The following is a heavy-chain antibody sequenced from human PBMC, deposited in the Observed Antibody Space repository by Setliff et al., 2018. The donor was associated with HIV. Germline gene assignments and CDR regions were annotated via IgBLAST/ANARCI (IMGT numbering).Heavy chain of an antibody. CDR1: GGSVIKDNFY. J-gene: IGHJ6*03. Sequence: KPSETLSLTCSVSGGSVIKDNFYWGWIRQAPAKGLEWIGTLYDTGRTYYNPPLKSRASIFVDTTKNEFSLNLRSVTAADTAVYFCVNSGYDGDYYYYYMDVWGKGTTVTVSS. CDR3: VNSGYDGDYYYYYMDV. V-gene: IGHV4-39*01. CDR2: LYDTGRT. D-gene: IGHD5-12*01.